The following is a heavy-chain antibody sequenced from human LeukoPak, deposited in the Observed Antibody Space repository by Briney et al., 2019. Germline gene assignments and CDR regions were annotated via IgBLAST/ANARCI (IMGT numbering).Heavy chain of an antibody. CDR3: AKGAYGFGELFFDY. CDR2: IKEDGSET. D-gene: IGHD3-10*01. J-gene: IGHJ4*02. CDR1: GFFLKKYW. V-gene: IGHV3-7*03. Sequence: GGCLRLACAASGFFLKKYWMNWVRQVPGKGLECVANIKEDGSETYYADSVKGRFTISRDNSKNTLYLQMNSLKAEDTAVYYCAKGAYGFGELFFDYWGQGTLVTVSS.